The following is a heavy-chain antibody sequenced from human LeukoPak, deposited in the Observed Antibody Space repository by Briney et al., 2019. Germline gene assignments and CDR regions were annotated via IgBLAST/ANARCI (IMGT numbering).Heavy chain of an antibody. D-gene: IGHD1-26*01. J-gene: IGHJ4*02. Sequence: ASVKVSCKASGYTFTGYYIHWVRQAPGQGLEWMGWINPNSGDTNFAQRFQGRVTMTRDTSVSTAYMERTRLRSDDTAVYYCANVIAGVTTDYWGQGTLVTVSS. CDR1: GYTFTGYY. CDR2: INPNSGDT. V-gene: IGHV1-2*02. CDR3: ANVIAGVTTDY.